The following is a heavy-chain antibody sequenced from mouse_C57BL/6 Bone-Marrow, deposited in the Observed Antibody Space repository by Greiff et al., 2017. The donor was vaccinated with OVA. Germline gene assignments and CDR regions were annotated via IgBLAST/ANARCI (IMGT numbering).Heavy chain of an antibody. Sequence: QVQLQQSGAELVMPGASVKLSCKASGYTFTSYWMHWVKQRPGQGLEWIGEIDPSDSYTNYNQKFKGKSTLTVDKSSSTAYMQLSSLTSEDSAVYYCASYDYGGSWFAYWGQGTLVTVSA. V-gene: IGHV1-69*01. CDR2: IDPSDSYT. CDR1: GYTFTSYW. J-gene: IGHJ3*01. CDR3: ASYDYGGSWFAY. D-gene: IGHD2-4*01.